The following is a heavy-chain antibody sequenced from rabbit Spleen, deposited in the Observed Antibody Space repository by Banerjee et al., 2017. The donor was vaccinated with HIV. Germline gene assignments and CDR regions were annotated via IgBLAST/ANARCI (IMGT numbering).Heavy chain of an antibody. J-gene: IGHJ4*01. CDR1: GVSFSGSSY. D-gene: IGHD1-1*01. CDR3: ARDGSGGISYYFNL. V-gene: IGHV1S45*01. Sequence: QEQLVESGGGLVKPGASLTLTCIASGVSFSGSSYMCWVRQAPGKGLEWIACIDSGSSGFTYFASWAKGRFTISKTSSTTVTLQMTSLTAADTATYFCARDGSGGISYYFNLWGQGPLVTVS. CDR2: IDSGSSGFT.